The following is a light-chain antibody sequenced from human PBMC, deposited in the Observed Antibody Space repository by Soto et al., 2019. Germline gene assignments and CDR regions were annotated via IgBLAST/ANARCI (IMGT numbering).Light chain of an antibody. Sequence: DIQMPQSPFTLSGCVGDRVTITWWASQTISSWLAWYQEKRGKAPKLMIYKASTLKSGVPSRCSGSRSGTECTLTISSLQPDDVATYYCQHYNSYSEALGQGTKVDIK. V-gene: IGKV1-5*03. CDR2: KAS. CDR1: QTISSW. CDR3: QHYNSYSEA. J-gene: IGKJ1*01.